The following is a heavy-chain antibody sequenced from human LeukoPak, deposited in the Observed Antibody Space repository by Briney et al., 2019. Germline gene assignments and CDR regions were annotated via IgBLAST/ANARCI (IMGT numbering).Heavy chain of an antibody. D-gene: IGHD1/OR15-1a*01. J-gene: IGHJ5*02. Sequence: SQTLSLTCTVSGGSISSGDYSWSWIRQHPGKSLEWIGYIFYTGSTYYNPSLKSRLTISVDTSKNQFSLKLSSVTAADTAVYYCAREVWNIRNPGAWLDPWGQGSLVIVSS. CDR1: GGSISSGDYS. V-gene: IGHV4-31*03. CDR3: AREVWNIRNPGAWLDP. CDR2: IFYTGST.